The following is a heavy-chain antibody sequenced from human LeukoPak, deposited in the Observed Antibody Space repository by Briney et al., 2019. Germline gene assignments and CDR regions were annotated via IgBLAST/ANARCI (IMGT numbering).Heavy chain of an antibody. V-gene: IGHV3-23*01. J-gene: IGHJ4*02. D-gene: IGHD2-15*01. CDR2: ITCEGPHT. CDR3: ASRPRADMGPLDY. CDR1: GLTFSSCA. Sequence: GGSLRLSCAASGLTFSSCAMTWVRQAPGKGLEWVATITCEGPHTYYTDSAKGRFTISRDNSKNTLYLQMNSLRADETAIYYCASRPRADMGPLDYWGRGTLVTVSS.